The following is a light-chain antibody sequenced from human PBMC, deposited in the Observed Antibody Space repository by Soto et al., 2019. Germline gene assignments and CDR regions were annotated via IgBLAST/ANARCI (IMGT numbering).Light chain of an antibody. CDR1: QSVSSKY. V-gene: IGKV3-20*01. Sequence: EIVLTQSPGTLSLSPGERGTLSCRASQSVSSKYLAWYQQKPGQAPRVLIYGTSIRASGVPERFSGGGSGTDFTLTITRLEPEDFAVYYCQQYGSSLFTFGPGTKVDFK. J-gene: IGKJ3*01. CDR2: GTS. CDR3: QQYGSSLFT.